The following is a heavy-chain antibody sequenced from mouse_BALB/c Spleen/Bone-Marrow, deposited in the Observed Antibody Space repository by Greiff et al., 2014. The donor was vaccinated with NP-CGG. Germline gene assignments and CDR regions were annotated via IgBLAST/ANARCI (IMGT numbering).Heavy chain of an antibody. CDR1: GYTFTSYV. J-gene: IGHJ4*01. D-gene: IGHD2-10*02. Sequence: VQLKQSGPELVKPGASAKMSCKASGYTFTSYVMHWVKQKPGQGLEWIGYINPYNDGTKYNEKFKGKATLTSDKSSSTAYMELSSLTSEDSAVYYCARKVWYYAMDYWGQGTSVTVSS. V-gene: IGHV1-14*01. CDR3: ARKVWYYAMDY. CDR2: INPYNDGT.